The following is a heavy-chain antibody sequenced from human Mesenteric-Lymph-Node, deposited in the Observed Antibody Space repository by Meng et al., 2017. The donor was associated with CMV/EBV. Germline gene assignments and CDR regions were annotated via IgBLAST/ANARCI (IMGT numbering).Heavy chain of an antibody. CDR2: SYATGGGT. J-gene: IGHJ4*01. D-gene: IGHD3-16*01. CDR3: ARLTLSTWYFDF. V-gene: IGHV3-23*03. CDR1: VFTVNNHA. Sequence: CAASVFTVNNHARIWVRQAPGKGLEWVSLSYATGGGTYYADAVKGRFTVSRDNSKNTLYLQMNSLRVEDTAVYYCARLTLSTWYFDFWGHGTLVTVSS.